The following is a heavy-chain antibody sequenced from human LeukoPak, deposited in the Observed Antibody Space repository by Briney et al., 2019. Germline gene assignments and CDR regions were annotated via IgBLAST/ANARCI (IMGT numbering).Heavy chain of an antibody. CDR3: ARDPTVDVFDI. D-gene: IGHD4-17*01. Sequence: SETLSLTCAVYGGSFSGYYWSWIRQPPGKGLEWIGEINHSGSTNYNPSLKSRVTISVDTSKNQFSLKLSSVTAADTAVYYCARDPTVDVFDIWGQGTMVTVSS. V-gene: IGHV4-34*01. J-gene: IGHJ3*02. CDR1: GGSFSGYY. CDR2: INHSGST.